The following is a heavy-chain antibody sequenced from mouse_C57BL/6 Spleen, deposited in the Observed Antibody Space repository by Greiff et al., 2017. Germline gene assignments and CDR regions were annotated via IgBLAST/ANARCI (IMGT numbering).Heavy chain of an antibody. CDR2: IRSKSNNYAT. CDR3: VRHERAYGNYPYYYAMDY. D-gene: IGHD2-1*01. J-gene: IGHJ4*01. CDR1: GFSFNTYA. Sequence: GGGLVQPKGSLKLSCAASGFSFNTYAMNWVRQAPGKGLEWVARIRSKSNNYATYYADSVKDRFTISRDDSESMLYLQMNNLKTEDTAMYYCVRHERAYGNYPYYYAMDYWGQGTSVTVSS. V-gene: IGHV10-1*01.